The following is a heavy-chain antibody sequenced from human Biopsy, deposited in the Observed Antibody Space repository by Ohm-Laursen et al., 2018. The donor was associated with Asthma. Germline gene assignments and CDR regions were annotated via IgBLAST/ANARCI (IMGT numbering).Heavy chain of an antibody. CDR3: ARIKIRIGAGTDRYFDL. J-gene: IGHJ2*01. Sequence: GASVKVSCKASGYPFTDYYVHWVRQAPGQGLEWMGRIDPNSGGTNYAQKFLGRVTMTRDTSVNTAFMVLSRLRSDDTVVYYCARIKIRIGAGTDRYFDLWGRGTLVTVSS. V-gene: IGHV1-2*05. D-gene: IGHD3-16*01. CDR2: IDPNSGGT. CDR1: GYPFTDYY.